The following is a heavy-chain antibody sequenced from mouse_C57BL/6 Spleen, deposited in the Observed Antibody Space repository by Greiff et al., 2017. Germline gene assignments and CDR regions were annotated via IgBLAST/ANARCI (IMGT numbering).Heavy chain of an antibody. V-gene: IGHV5-17*01. Sequence: DVKLVESGGGLVKPGGSLKLSCAASGFTFSDYGMHWVRQAPEKGLEWVAYISSGSSTIYYADTVKGRFTISRDNAKNTLFLQMTSLRSEDTAMYYCARPSGGYAMDYWGQGTSVTVSS. CDR3: ARPSGGYAMDY. J-gene: IGHJ4*01. CDR1: GFTFSDYG. D-gene: IGHD1-3*01. CDR2: ISSGSSTI.